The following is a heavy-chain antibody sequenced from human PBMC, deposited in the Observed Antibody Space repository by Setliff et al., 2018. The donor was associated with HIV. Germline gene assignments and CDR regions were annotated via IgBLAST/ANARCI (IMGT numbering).Heavy chain of an antibody. CDR3: AKGGASSHWLGP. CDR1: GGSISSHY. Sequence: SETLSLTCTVSGGSISSHYWSWIRQPPGKGLEWIGSVYYSGSTNYNPSLKSRITISLDTSKSQFSLKLHSVTAADTAIYHCAKGGASSHWLGPWGQGTLVTVSS. V-gene: IGHV4-59*11. J-gene: IGHJ5*02. D-gene: IGHD3-16*01. CDR2: VYYSGST.